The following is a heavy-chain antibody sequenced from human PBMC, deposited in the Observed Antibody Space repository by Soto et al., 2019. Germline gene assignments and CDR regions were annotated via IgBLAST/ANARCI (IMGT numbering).Heavy chain of an antibody. CDR1: GFTVSSSY. J-gene: IGHJ4*02. CDR2: IYSGDST. Sequence: GGSLRLSCAASGFTVSSSYMSWVRQAPGKGLEWVSVIYSGDSTYYADSVKGRFTIYRDSSKNTVYLQMKSLRAEDTAVYYCARGTSGGPRFDYWGRGTLVTVSS. V-gene: IGHV3-66*01. CDR3: ARGTSGGPRFDY. D-gene: IGHD2-15*01.